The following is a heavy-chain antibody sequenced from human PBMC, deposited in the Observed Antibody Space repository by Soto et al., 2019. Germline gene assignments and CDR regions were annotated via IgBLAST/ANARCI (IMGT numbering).Heavy chain of an antibody. CDR1: GFTFSSYA. CDR3: ANGTTPGYWCDF. Sequence: DVQLLESGGGLVQPGGSLRLSCAASGFTFSSYAMSWVRQAPGKGLEWVSAISATGGSAFDADSVKGRFTISRDNSKNTVFLQIDSLVTEDTDVYYGANGTTPGYWCDFWALGTVVPVSS. CDR2: ISATGGSA. J-gene: IGHJ4*02. D-gene: IGHD2-15*01. V-gene: IGHV3-23*01.